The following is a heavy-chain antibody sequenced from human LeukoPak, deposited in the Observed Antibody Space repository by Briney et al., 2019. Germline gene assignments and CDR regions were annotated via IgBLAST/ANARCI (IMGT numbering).Heavy chain of an antibody. V-gene: IGHV3-20*04. Sequence: PGGSLRLSCAASGFTFDDYGMSWVRQAPGKGLEWVSGINGNGGSAGYADSLKGRFTISRDNAKNSLYLQMNSLRVEDTALYYCARSIYGVCSFGPPFDYWGQGTLVTVSS. D-gene: IGHD5-18*01. J-gene: IGHJ4*02. CDR2: INGNGGSA. CDR1: GFTFDDYG. CDR3: ARSIYGVCSFGPPFDY.